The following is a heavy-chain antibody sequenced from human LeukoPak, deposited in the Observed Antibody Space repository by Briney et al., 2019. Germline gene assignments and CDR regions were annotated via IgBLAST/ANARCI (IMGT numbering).Heavy chain of an antibody. CDR1: GGSVSSGSYY. CDR3: ARDGRYSYGYDY. D-gene: IGHD5-18*01. V-gene: IGHV4-61*01. J-gene: IGHJ4*02. Sequence: KTSETLSLTCTVSGGSVSSGSYYWSWIRQPPGKGLDGLGYIYYSGSTNYNPSLKSTVTISVDTSKNQFSLKLSSVTRADTAVYYCARDGRYSYGYDYWGQRTLVTVSS. CDR2: IYYSGST.